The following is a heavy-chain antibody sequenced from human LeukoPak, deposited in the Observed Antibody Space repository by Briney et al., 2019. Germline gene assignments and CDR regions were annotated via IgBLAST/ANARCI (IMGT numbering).Heavy chain of an antibody. D-gene: IGHD3-10*01. Sequence: ASVKVSCKASGYTFTSYGISWVRQAPGQGLEWMGWISAYNGNTNYAQKLRGRVTMTTDTSTSTAYMELRSLRSDDTAVYYCARGNYGSGSYTEYYFDYWGQGTLVTVSS. CDR3: ARGNYGSGSYTEYYFDY. CDR2: ISAYNGNT. CDR1: GYTFTSYG. V-gene: IGHV1-18*01. J-gene: IGHJ4*02.